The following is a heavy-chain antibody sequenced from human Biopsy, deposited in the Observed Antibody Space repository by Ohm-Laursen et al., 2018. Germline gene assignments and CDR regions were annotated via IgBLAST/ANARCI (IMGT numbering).Heavy chain of an antibody. CDR1: GFTFSDYY. J-gene: IGHJ3*02. CDR2: INHRGFT. CDR3: AKSLAVSSYALDI. V-gene: IGHV4-34*08. D-gene: IGHD3-10*01. Sequence: LRLSCAASGFTFSDYYMNWIRQSPGKGLEWIGEINHRGFTSNNPSLKSRVTISVDTSKNQFSLKLGSVTAADTAVYYCAKSLAVSSYALDIWGQGTMVTVSS.